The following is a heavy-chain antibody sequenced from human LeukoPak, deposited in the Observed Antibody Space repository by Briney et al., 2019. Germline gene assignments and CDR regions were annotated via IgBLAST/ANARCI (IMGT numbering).Heavy chain of an antibody. CDR1: GDSW. CDR3: ARGDGVIMNY. Sequence: PGGSLRLSCAGSGDSWMHWARQVPGKGLVWVSRIKTDGSSTSYADSVKGRFTISNDNAENTLYLQMNSLRAEDTAMYYCARGDGVIMNYWGQGTLVTVSS. J-gene: IGHJ4*02. D-gene: IGHD3-10*01. V-gene: IGHV3-74*01. CDR2: IKTDGSST.